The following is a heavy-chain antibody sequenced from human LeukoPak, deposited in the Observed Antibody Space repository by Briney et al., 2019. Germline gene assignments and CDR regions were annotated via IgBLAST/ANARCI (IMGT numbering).Heavy chain of an antibody. J-gene: IGHJ4*02. CDR2: INPSGGSA. CDR3: ARAGVARFRGVPIYFFDY. D-gene: IGHD3-10*01. Sequence: GASVKVSCKASGYLFTSYYMHWVLQSPGQGLEWMGIINPSGGSASYAQKFQGRVTMTRDTSTSTVYMELSSLRSEDTAVYYCARAGVARFRGVPIYFFDYWGQGTLVTVSS. CDR1: GYLFTSYY. V-gene: IGHV1-46*01.